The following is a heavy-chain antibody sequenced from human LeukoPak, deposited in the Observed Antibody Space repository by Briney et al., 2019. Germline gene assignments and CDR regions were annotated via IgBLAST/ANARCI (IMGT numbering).Heavy chain of an antibody. J-gene: IGHJ4*02. D-gene: IGHD1-14*01. CDR3: ARHFDHPTAYFDS. Sequence: SETLSLTCTVTGGSISSGDYYWSSIRQPPGKGLEWIASIYSGGMTFYNPSLKSRLTISADTSRNHFSLRLTSVTAADTALYFCARHFDHPTAYFDSWGQGSLVSVSS. V-gene: IGHV4-39*01. CDR2: IYSGGMT. CDR1: GGSISSGDYY.